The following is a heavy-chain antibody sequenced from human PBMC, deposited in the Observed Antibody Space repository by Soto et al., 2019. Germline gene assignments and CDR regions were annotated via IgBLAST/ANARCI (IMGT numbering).Heavy chain of an antibody. J-gene: IGHJ5*02. V-gene: IGHV4-4*02. Sequence: TLSLTCAVSGGSISSTNWWSWVRQPPGKGLEWIGEIYHSGSTNYNPSLKSRVTMSVDKSKNRFSLKLSSVTAADTAVYYCARVWTTVTNWFDPWGQGTLVTVSS. D-gene: IGHD4-17*01. CDR3: ARVWTTVTNWFDP. CDR1: GGSISSTNW. CDR2: IYHSGST.